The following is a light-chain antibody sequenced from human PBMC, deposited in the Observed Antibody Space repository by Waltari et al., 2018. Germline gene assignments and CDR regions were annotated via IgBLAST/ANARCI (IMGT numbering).Light chain of an antibody. CDR1: QANRSY. CDR3: QQLDSFPIT. J-gene: IGKJ5*01. V-gene: IGKV1-9*01. CDR2: AAS. Sequence: DIQLTQSPSFLSASVGARVTITCPASQANRSYLALYQQKPGRAPKLLIYAASTLQSGVPSGFSGSGSGTEFTLTISSLQPEDFATYYCQQLDSFPITFGQGTRLEIK.